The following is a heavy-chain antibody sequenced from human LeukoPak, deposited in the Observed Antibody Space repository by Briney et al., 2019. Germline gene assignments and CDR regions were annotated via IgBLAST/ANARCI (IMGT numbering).Heavy chain of an antibody. J-gene: IGHJ5*02. CDR1: GGSFSGYY. D-gene: IGHD4-17*01. V-gene: IGHV4-34*01. CDR2: INHSGSA. Sequence: SETLSLTCAVYGGSFSGYYWSWIRQPPGKGLEWIGEINHSGSANYNPSLKSRVTITVDTSKNQFSLKLSSVTAADTAVYYCARIFYGDYEDNWFDPWGQGTLVTVSS. CDR3: ARIFYGDYEDNWFDP.